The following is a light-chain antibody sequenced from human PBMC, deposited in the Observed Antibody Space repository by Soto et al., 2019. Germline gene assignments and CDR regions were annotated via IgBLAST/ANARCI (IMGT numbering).Light chain of an antibody. Sequence: EVVLAQSPATLSLSPGERATLSCRASQNVSSSYLAWYQQKPGQAPRLLISGASRRATGIPDRFSGSGSGTDFTLTISRLEPEDFAVYYCQLYGSSLITFGQGTRLEIK. CDR3: QLYGSSLIT. J-gene: IGKJ5*01. CDR2: GAS. V-gene: IGKV3-20*01. CDR1: QNVSSSY.